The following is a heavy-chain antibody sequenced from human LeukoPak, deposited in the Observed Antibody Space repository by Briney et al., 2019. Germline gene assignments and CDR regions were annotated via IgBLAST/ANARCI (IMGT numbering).Heavy chain of an antibody. Sequence: PGGSLRLSCTASGFTFNYYGMHWVRQAPGKGLEWVAFIEYHGSKKYDADSVKGRFTISRDNSKNTVYLHMNSLRPEDTAVYYCARWGRTGTENNYYYGMDVWGQGTTVTVSS. CDR2: IEYHGSKK. CDR1: GFTFNYYG. J-gene: IGHJ6*02. V-gene: IGHV3-30*02. D-gene: IGHD4-17*01. CDR3: ARWGRTGTENNYYYGMDV.